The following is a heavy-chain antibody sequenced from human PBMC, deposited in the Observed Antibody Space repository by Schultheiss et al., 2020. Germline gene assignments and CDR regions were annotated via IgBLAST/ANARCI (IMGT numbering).Heavy chain of an antibody. Sequence: GESLKISCKASGYTFTSYGISWVRQAPGQGLEWMGWISAYNGNTNYAQKLQGRVTMTTDTSTSTAYMELRSLRSDDTAVYYCATRLDYYEHPWGQGTLVTVSS. CDR3: ATRLDYYEHP. V-gene: IGHV1-18*04. D-gene: IGHD3-22*01. CDR1: GYTFTSYG. CDR2: ISAYNGNT. J-gene: IGHJ5*02.